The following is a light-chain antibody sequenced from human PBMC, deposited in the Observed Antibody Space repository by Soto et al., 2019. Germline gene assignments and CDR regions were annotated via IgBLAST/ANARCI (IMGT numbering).Light chain of an antibody. CDR3: QQYGSSGT. CDR1: QSVSTY. Sequence: EIVLTQSPATLSLSPGERAPLSCRASQSVSTYLAWYPQKPGQAPRLLIYDAFNRATGVPARFRGSGSGTDFTLTISSLEPEDFAVYYCQQYGSSGTFGQGTKVDI. V-gene: IGKV3-11*01. J-gene: IGKJ1*01. CDR2: DAF.